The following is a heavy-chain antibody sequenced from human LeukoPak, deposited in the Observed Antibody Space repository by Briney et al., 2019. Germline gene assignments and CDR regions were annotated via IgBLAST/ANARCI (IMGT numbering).Heavy chain of an antibody. D-gene: IGHD2-15*01. J-gene: IGHJ4*02. CDR3: ARDTRAIVVVVAATLRGYFDY. CDR2: INPSGGST. Sequence: ASVKVSCKASGYTFTSYYMHWVRQAPGQGLEWMGIINPSGGSTSYAQKFQSRVTMTRDTSTSTVYMELSSLRSEDTAVYYCARDTRAIVVVVAATLRGYFDYWGQGTLVTVSS. V-gene: IGHV1-46*01. CDR1: GYTFTSYY.